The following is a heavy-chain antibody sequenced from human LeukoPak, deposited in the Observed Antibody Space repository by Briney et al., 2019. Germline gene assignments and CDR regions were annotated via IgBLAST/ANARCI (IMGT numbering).Heavy chain of an antibody. Sequence: ASVKVSCKASGYTFTGYYMHWVRQAPGQGLEWMGWINPNSGGTNYAQKFQGRVTMTRDTSISTAYMELSRLRSDDTAVYYCARDGGPSVAENWFDPWGQGTLVTVSS. CDR1: GYTFTGYY. V-gene: IGHV1-2*02. J-gene: IGHJ5*02. D-gene: IGHD6-19*01. CDR3: ARDGGPSVAENWFDP. CDR2: INPNSGGT.